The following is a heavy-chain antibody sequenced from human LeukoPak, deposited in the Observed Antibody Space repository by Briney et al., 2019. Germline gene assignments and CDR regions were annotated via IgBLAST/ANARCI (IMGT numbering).Heavy chain of an antibody. Sequence: GGSLRLSCAASGFTFSSYGMHWVRQAPGKGLEWVAFIRSDGSDKYYAGSVKGRFTISRDNSKNTLYLQMNSLRAEDTAVYYCVYDFWSGQYYFDYWGQGTLVTVSS. CDR1: GFTFSSYG. D-gene: IGHD3-3*01. V-gene: IGHV3-30*02. CDR2: IRSDGSDK. CDR3: VYDFWSGQYYFDY. J-gene: IGHJ4*02.